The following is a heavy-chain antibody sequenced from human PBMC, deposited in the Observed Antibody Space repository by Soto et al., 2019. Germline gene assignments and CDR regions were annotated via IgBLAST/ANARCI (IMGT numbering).Heavy chain of an antibody. CDR2: INHSGST. J-gene: IGHJ1*01. CDR3: ARRSGTSSWYF. D-gene: IGHD6-13*01. CDR1: GGSFSGYH. Sequence: PSETLSLTCAVYGGSFSGYHWSWIRQPPGKGLEWIGEINHSGSTNYNASLNSRVTMSVDTSKNQFSLKLTSVTAADTAVYYCARRSGTSSWYFWGQGTLVTVSS. V-gene: IGHV4-34*01.